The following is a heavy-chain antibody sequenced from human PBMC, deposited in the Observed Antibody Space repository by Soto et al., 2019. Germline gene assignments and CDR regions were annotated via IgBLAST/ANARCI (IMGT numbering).Heavy chain of an antibody. V-gene: IGHV4-4*02. CDR1: GGSVNSPNW. D-gene: IGHD6-19*01. CDR2: MHHSGSS. J-gene: IGHJ4*02. CDR3: GRANSSGSPIDS. Sequence: QVQLQQSGPGLVEPSGTLSLTCAVSGGSVNSPNWWNWVRQPPETGLEWIGEMHHSGSSNYNPSLKTRLTLSVDKSNKELSMNLNSVTAAYTAIYYCGRANSSGSPIDSWGEGILVTVSS.